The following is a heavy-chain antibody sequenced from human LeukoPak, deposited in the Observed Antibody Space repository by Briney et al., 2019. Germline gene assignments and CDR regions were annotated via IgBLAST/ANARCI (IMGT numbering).Heavy chain of an antibody. Sequence: GGSLRLSCVASGFTFSNYWMTWVRQAPGKGLEWVANIKHDLSEKYYVDSVKGRFTIPRDNAKNSLYLQMNTLRVEDTAVYYCARATHQGAVAAAGYFDYWGQGTLVTVSS. CDR2: IKHDLSEK. CDR3: ARATHQGAVAAAGYFDY. D-gene: IGHD6-13*01. V-gene: IGHV3-7*01. CDR1: GFTFSNYW. J-gene: IGHJ4*02.